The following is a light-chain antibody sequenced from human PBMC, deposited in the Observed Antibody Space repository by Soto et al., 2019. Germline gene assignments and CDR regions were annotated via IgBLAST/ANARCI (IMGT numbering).Light chain of an antibody. V-gene: IGLV2-14*01. CDR3: CSYTRSGTLI. Sequence: QSLLTQPASVSGCPGQSITSSCVGTSGDIGDYNYVSWYQQHPGKVPKVIIYDVSNRPSGVSYRFSGTKSGNTASLTVSGLQAEDEADYYCCSYTRSGTLIFGTGTKVTVL. J-gene: IGLJ1*01. CDR2: DVS. CDR1: SGDIGDYNY.